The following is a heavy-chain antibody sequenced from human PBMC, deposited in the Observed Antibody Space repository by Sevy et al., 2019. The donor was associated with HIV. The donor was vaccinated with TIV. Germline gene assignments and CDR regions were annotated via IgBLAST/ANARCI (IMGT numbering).Heavy chain of an antibody. V-gene: IGHV1-24*01. CDR3: ATTKDYYESSGCPFDY. CDR2: FDPEDGER. CDR1: GYTLNQLS. J-gene: IGHJ4*02. D-gene: IGHD3-22*01. Sequence: ASVKVSCKVSGYTLNQLSMHWVRQAPGKGLEWMGSFDPEDGERFYAPKFQGRVTMTEDTSTDTAYMELSSLRSEDTAVYYCATTKDYYESSGCPFDYWGQGTLVTVSS.